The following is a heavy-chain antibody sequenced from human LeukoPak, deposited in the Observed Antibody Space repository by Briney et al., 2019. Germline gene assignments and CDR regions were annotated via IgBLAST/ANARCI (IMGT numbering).Heavy chain of an antibody. D-gene: IGHD1-26*01. Sequence: PGGSLRLSCAASGFTFSSYGMHWVRQAPGKGLEWVAVISYDGSNKYYADSVKGRFTISRDNSKNTLYLQMNSLRAEDTAVYYCASLVVGGAWGQGTLVTVSS. V-gene: IGHV3-30*03. CDR2: ISYDGSNK. CDR3: ASLVVGGA. CDR1: GFTFSSYG. J-gene: IGHJ4*02.